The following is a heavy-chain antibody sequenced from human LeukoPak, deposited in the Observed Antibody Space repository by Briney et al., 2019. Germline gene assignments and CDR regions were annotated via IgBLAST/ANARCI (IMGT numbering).Heavy chain of an antibody. CDR1: GFTVSSNY. J-gene: IGHJ4*02. CDR3: AKEYSSGWTDY. D-gene: IGHD6-19*01. CDR2: IYSGGST. V-gene: IGHV3-53*01. Sequence: PGGSLRLSCAASGFTVSSNYMNWVRRAPGKGLEWVSIIYSGGSTYYADSVKGRFTISRDNSKNTLYLQMNSLRAEDTAVYYCAKEYSSGWTDYWGQGTLVTVSS.